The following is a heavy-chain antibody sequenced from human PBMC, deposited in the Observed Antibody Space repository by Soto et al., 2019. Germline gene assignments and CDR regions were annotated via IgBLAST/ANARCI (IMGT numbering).Heavy chain of an antibody. D-gene: IGHD3-22*01. V-gene: IGHV4-61*01. CDR1: GDSISNSRFY. J-gene: IGHJ6*02. CDR3: AREGYSSGYYYYYGMDV. Sequence: PSETLSLTCSVSGDSISNSRFYWAWIRQPPGEGLEWIGYISHTGNANYNPSLKSRVTISVDTSKNQFSLKLSSVTAADTAVYYCAREGYSSGYYYYYGMDVWGQGTTVTSP. CDR2: ISHTGNA.